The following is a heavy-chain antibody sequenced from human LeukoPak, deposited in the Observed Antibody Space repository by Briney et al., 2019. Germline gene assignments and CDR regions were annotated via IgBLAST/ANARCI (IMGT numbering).Heavy chain of an antibody. D-gene: IGHD4-23*01. Sequence: SGGSLRLSCAASGFTFDSCWMSWVRQAPGKGLDWVSAISGSGGNTYYADSVKGRFTISRDNSKNTLYLQMNSLRAEDTAVYYCAKDQYGGNPQYYFDYWGQGTLVTVSS. CDR3: AKDQYGGNPQYYFDY. V-gene: IGHV3-23*01. CDR1: GFTFDSCW. CDR2: ISGSGGNT. J-gene: IGHJ4*02.